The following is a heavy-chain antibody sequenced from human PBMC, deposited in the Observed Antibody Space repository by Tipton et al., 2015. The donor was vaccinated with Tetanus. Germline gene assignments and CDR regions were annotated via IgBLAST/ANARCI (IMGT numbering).Heavy chain of an antibody. V-gene: IGHV3-11*04. CDR2: ISGGSSTI. Sequence: SLRLSCAASGFTLSDYFMSWIRQAPGKGLEWVSYISGGSSTIYYADSVKGRFTISRDNAKDSLYLQMNSLRAEDTAVYFCARTRVTGGSNWFDPWGQGTLVTVSS. J-gene: IGHJ5*02. CDR3: ARTRVTGGSNWFDP. D-gene: IGHD2-21*02. CDR1: GFTLSDYF.